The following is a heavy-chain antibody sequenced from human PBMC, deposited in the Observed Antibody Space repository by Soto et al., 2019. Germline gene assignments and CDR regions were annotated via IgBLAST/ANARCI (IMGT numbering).Heavy chain of an antibody. CDR1: GYNFINYG. CDR3: ARGVERGRIAAAYYYYYYYMDV. CDR2: MNPNSGNT. D-gene: IGHD6-13*01. V-gene: IGHV1-8*02. Sequence: ASVKVSCKASGYNFINYGISWVRQAPGQGLEWMGWMNPNSGNTGYAQKFQGRVTMTRNTSISTAYMELSSLRSEDTAVYYCARGVERGRIAAAYYYYYYYMDVWGKGTTVTVSS. J-gene: IGHJ6*03.